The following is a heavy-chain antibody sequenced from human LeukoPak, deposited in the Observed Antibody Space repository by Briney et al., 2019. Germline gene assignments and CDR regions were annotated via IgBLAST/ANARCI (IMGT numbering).Heavy chain of an antibody. J-gene: IGHJ5*02. V-gene: IGHV3-7*01. CDR1: GFTSSSHW. D-gene: IGHD2-15*01. CDR3: ARSPVSRYCSGGSCNWFDP. Sequence: GGSLRLSCAASGFTSSSHWMSWVRQAPGQGLEWVANINQYGSEKYYVDSVKGRFTISRDNAKNSLYLQMNSLRAEDTAVYYCARSPVSRYCSGGSCNWFDPWGQGTLVTVSS. CDR2: INQYGSEK.